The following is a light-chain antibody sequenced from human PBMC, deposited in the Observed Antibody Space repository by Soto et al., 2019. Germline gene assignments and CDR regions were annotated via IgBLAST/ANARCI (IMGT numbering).Light chain of an antibody. CDR1: SSDIGGYTY. CDR2: EVN. J-gene: IGLJ3*02. Sequence: QAVVTQPPSASGSPGQSVTISCTGTSSDIGGYTYVSWYQQHPGKAPKLMLYEVNKRPSGVPDRFSGSKSGNTASLSVSGLQAEDEADYYCSSYTGSNNLGVFGGGTKLTVL. V-gene: IGLV2-8*01. CDR3: SSYTGSNNLGV.